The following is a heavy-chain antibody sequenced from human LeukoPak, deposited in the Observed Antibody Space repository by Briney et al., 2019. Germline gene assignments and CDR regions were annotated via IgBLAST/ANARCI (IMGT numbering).Heavy chain of an antibody. CDR3: NTAPVWEQTFDY. Sequence: GGSLRLSCAASGLSFSNAWMSWVRQAPGRGLEWVAGIKRKTDGGTADYAAPVKGRFTISRDDSRNTLYLQMNSLKTEDTAVYYCNTAPVWEQTFDYWGQGTLVTVSS. V-gene: IGHV3-15*01. J-gene: IGHJ4*02. D-gene: IGHD1-26*01. CDR1: GLSFSNAW. CDR2: IKRKTDGGTA.